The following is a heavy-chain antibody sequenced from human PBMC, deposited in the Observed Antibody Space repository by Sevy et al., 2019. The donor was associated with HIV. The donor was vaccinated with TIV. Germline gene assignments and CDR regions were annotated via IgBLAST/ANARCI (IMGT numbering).Heavy chain of an antibody. CDR3: AKLGIYTGTSNGMEY. J-gene: IGHJ4*02. CDR2: MTMYSGSE. D-gene: IGHD1-26*01. CDR1: GLILRDRA. V-gene: IGHV3-9*01. Sequence: GGSLRLSCTASGLILRDRAMHWVRQTPGKGLEWVSGMTMYSGSEDYADFVKGRFTISRDNAKNSLNLQMDSLTLEDTAVYYCAKLGIYTGTSNGMEYWGQGTLVTVSS.